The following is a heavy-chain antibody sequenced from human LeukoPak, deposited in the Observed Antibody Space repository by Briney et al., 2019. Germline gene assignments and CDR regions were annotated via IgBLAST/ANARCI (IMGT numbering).Heavy chain of an antibody. Sequence: ASVKVSCKASGYTFTSYGISWVRQAPGQGLEWMGWISAYNGNTNYAQKLQGRVTMTTDTSTSTAYMELRSLRSDDTAVYYCAREPTRGARGLKKGTWYFDLGGRGPLVTVSS. CDR3: AREPTRGARGLKKGTWYFDL. D-gene: IGHD5-24*01. J-gene: IGHJ2*01. V-gene: IGHV1-18*01. CDR2: ISAYNGNT. CDR1: GYTFTSYG.